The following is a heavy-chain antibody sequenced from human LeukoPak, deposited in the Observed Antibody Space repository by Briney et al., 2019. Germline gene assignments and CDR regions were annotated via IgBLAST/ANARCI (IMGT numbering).Heavy chain of an antibody. Sequence: GGSLRLSCAVSGFTFSSYAMHWVRQAPGKGLEWVAVISYDGSNKYYADSVKGRLTISRDNSKNTLYLQVNSLRAEDTAVYYCARSSDDSSGYHFDYWGQGTLVTVSS. CDR3: ARSSDDSSGYHFDY. CDR1: GFTFSSYA. D-gene: IGHD3-22*01. V-gene: IGHV3-30-3*01. CDR2: ISYDGSNK. J-gene: IGHJ4*02.